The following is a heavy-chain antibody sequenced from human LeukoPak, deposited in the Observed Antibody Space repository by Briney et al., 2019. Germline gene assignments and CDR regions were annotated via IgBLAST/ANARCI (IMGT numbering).Heavy chain of an antibody. D-gene: IGHD5-24*01. CDR3: ARDRDVERVTTEFDY. Sequence: GGSLRLSCAASGFTFSSYSMNWVRQAPGKRVEWVSYISSSSTIYYADSVTGRFTISRDNAKNSLYLQMHSLRAEDTAVYYCARDRDVERVTTEFDYWGQGTLVTVSS. J-gene: IGHJ4*02. V-gene: IGHV3-48*04. CDR1: GFTFSSYS. CDR2: ISSSSTI.